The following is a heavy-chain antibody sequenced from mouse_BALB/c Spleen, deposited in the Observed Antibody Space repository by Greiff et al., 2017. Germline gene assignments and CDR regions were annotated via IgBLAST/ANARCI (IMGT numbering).Heavy chain of an antibody. V-gene: IGHV2-9*02. CDR3: ARGDYGYGFAY. J-gene: IGHJ3*01. CDR2: IWAGGST. Sequence: VQVVESGPGLVAPSQSLSITCTVSGFSLTSYGVHWVRQPPGKGLEWLGVIWAGGSTNYNSALMSRLSISKDNSKSQVFLKMNSLQTDDTAMYYCARGDYGYGFAYWGQGTLVTVSA. D-gene: IGHD1-2*01. CDR1: GFSLTSYG.